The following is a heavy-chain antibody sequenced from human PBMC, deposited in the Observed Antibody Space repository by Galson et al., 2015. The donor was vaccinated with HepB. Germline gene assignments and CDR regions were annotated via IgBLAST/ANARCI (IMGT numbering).Heavy chain of an antibody. CDR3: ARGPRYYDFWSGYYKKHFDY. Sequence: TLSLTCTVSGGSISSGGYYWSWIRQHPGKGLEWIGYIYYSGSTYYNPSLKSRVTISVDTSKNQFSLKLSSVSAADTAVYYCARGPRYYDFWSGYYKKHFDYWGQGTLVTVSS. CDR1: GGSISSGGYY. CDR2: IYYSGST. D-gene: IGHD3-3*01. V-gene: IGHV4-31*03. J-gene: IGHJ4*02.